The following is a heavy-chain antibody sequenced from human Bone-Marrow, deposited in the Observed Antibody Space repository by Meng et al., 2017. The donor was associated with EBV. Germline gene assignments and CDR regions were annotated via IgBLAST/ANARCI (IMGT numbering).Heavy chain of an antibody. V-gene: IGHV4-4*02. CDR3: VGAHYGDSSGYYYAY. D-gene: IGHD3-22*01. CDR1: GGCISSRNW. Sequence: PLQEQGPGLVTPSGALALPCAVSGGCISSRNWWSWVRQPPGKGLECIGEIYHSGSTNYNPSLKSRVTISVDKSKNQFSLKLSSVTAADTAVYYCVGAHYGDSSGYYYAYWGQGTLVTVSS. J-gene: IGHJ4*02. CDR2: IYHSGST.